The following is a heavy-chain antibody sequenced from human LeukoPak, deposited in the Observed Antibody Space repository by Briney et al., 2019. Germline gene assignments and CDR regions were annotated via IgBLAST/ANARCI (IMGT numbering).Heavy chain of an antibody. CDR3: ARVLGSYWYFDL. V-gene: IGHV4-34*01. D-gene: IGHD2-15*01. J-gene: IGHJ2*01. CDR1: GGSFSGYY. Sequence: SETLSLTCAVYGGSFSGYYWSWIRQPPGKGLEWIGEINHSGSTNYNPSLKSRVTISVNTSKNQFSLKLSSVTAADTAVYYCARVLGSYWYFDLWGRGTLVTVSS. CDR2: INHSGST.